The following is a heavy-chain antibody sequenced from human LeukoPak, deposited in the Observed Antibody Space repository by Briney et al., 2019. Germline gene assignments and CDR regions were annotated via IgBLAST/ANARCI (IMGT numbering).Heavy chain of an antibody. V-gene: IGHV1-2*02. CDR3: AREGYCSVTSCPTDY. D-gene: IGHD2-2*01. CDR1: GYTFTNYH. J-gene: IGHJ4*02. Sequence: ASVKVSCKASGYTFTNYHMHWVRQAPGQGLEWMGWINPNSGDTNYAQKFQGRVTMTRDTSISTAYVELSGLRSDDTAVYSCAREGYCSVTSCPTDYWGQGSLVTVSS. CDR2: INPNSGDT.